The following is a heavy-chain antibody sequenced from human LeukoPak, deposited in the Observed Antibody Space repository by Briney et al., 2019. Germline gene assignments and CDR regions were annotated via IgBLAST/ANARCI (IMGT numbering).Heavy chain of an antibody. CDR1: GFTFSIYS. D-gene: IGHD6-13*01. CDR2: ISASSTYI. J-gene: IGHJ4*02. CDR3: ARDGEAAGTDLDY. Sequence: GGSLRLSCAASGFTFSIYSVTWVRQAPGKGLEWVSSISASSTYIYYADSVKGRLTISRDNAKNSMYLQMNNLRAEDTAVYYCARDGEAAGTDLDYWGQGTLVTVSS. V-gene: IGHV3-21*06.